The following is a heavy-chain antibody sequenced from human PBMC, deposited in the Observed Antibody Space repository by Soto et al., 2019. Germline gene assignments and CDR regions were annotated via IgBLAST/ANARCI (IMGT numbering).Heavy chain of an antibody. Sequence: EVQLVESGGGLVKPGGSLRLSCAASGFTFSSYSMNWVRQAPGKGLEWVSSIISSSSYIYYADSVKGRFTISRDNAKNSLYLQMNSLRAEDTAVYYCAREQDTAMATAFDYWGQGTLVTVSS. V-gene: IGHV3-21*01. CDR2: IISSSSYI. CDR1: GFTFSSYS. CDR3: AREQDTAMATAFDY. D-gene: IGHD5-18*01. J-gene: IGHJ4*02.